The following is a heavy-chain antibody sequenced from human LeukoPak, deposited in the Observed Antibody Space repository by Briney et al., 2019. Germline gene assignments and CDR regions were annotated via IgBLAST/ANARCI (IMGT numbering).Heavy chain of an antibody. V-gene: IGHV4-61*02. CDR2: IYTSGST. Sequence: SETLSLTCTVSGGSISSGSYYWSWIRQPAGKGLEWIGRIYTSGSTNYNPSLKSRVTTSVDTSKNQFSLKLSSVTAADTAVYYCARAIFGVVTHWFDPWGQGTLVTVSS. CDR3: ARAIFGVVTHWFDP. D-gene: IGHD3-3*01. CDR1: GGSISSGSYY. J-gene: IGHJ5*02.